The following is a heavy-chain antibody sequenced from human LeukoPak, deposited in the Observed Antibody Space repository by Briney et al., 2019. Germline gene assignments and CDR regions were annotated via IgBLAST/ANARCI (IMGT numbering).Heavy chain of an antibody. CDR3: AGLYV. CDR2: VYTSGST. CDR1: GFTFSSYW. Sequence: GSLRLSCAASGFTFSSYWMSWVRQAPGKGLEWIGRVYTSGSTTYNPSLKSRVTISVDTSKNQLSLKLTSVTAADTAVYYCAGLYVWGKGTTVTISS. J-gene: IGHJ6*04. V-gene: IGHV4-59*10. D-gene: IGHD3-16*01.